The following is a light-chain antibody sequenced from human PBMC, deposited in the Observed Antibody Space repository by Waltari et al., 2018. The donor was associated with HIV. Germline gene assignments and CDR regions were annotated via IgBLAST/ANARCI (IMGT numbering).Light chain of an antibody. CDR2: SDS. J-gene: IGLJ2*01. CDR3: QSYDSSLRASV. V-gene: IGLV1-40*01. Sequence: QSALTQPPSVSGAPGQRVTISCTGNRSNIGAGYFVHWYQHLPGTAPKLLVYSDSHRPSGVPDLFSGSKSGTSASLVITGLQAEDEADYYCQSYDSSLRASVFGGGTKLTVL. CDR1: RSNIGAGYF.